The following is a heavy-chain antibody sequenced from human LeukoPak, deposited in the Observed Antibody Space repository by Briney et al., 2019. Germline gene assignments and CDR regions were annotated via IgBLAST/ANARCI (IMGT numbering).Heavy chain of an antibody. D-gene: IGHD2-2*01. Sequence: ASVKVPCKASGYTFTGYYMHWVRQAPGQGLEWMGWINPNSGGTNYAQKFQGRVTMTRDTSISTAYMELSRLRSDDTAVYYCASYSGDIVVVPAADYYYYMDVWGKGTTVTVSS. CDR3: ASYSGDIVVVPAADYYYYMDV. V-gene: IGHV1-2*02. J-gene: IGHJ6*03. CDR1: GYTFTGYY. CDR2: INPNSGGT.